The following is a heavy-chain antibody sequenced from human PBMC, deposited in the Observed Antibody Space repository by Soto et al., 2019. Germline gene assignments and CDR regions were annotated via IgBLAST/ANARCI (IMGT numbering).Heavy chain of an antibody. V-gene: IGHV6-1*01. CDR1: RDSVSSNSAA. CDR3: ARDLPDYYDSSGPFDY. Sequence: QTLSLTCVVSRDSVSSNSAAWNWIRQSPSRGLEWLGRTHYRSKHYNDYAVSVKGRITINPDTSKNQFSLQLNSVTPEDTAVYYCARDLPDYYDSSGPFDYWGQGTLVTVSS. CDR2: THYRSKHYN. D-gene: IGHD3-22*01. J-gene: IGHJ4*02.